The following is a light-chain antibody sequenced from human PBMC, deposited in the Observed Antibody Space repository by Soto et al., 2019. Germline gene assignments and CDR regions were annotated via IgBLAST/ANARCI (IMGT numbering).Light chain of an antibody. CDR3: QQYNDWPLS. CDR2: GAS. CDR1: QSVSSN. V-gene: IGKV3-15*01. J-gene: IGKJ4*01. Sequence: DIVMTQSPATLSVSPGERATLSCRASQSVSSNLAWYQQRPGQAPRPLIYGASTRATGITARISGSGSGTEFTLTISSLQSEDFAVYYCQQYNDWPLSFGGGTKVEIK.